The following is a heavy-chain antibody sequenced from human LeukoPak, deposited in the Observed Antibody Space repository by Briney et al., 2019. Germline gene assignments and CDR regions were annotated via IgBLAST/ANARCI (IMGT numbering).Heavy chain of an antibody. CDR2: FDPEDGET. Sequence: ASVKVSCKVSGYTLTELSMHWVRQAPGKGLEWMGGFDPEDGETIYAQKFQGRVTMTEDTSTDTAYMELSSLRSEDTAVYYCATYGIWNYERGYFQHWGQGTLITVSS. D-gene: IGHD1-7*01. CDR1: GYTLTELS. CDR3: ATYGIWNYERGYFQH. J-gene: IGHJ1*01. V-gene: IGHV1-24*01.